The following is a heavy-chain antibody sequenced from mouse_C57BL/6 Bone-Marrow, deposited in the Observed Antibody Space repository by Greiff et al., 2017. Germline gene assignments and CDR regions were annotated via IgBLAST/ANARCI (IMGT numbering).Heavy chain of an antibody. CDR3: ARQSTMITTGAMDY. CDR2: INSDGGST. CDR1: EYEFPSHD. D-gene: IGHD2-4*01. V-gene: IGHV5-2*01. J-gene: IGHJ4*01. Sequence: EVQVVESGGGLVQPGESLKLSCESNEYEFPSHDMSWVRKTPEKRLELVAAINSDGGSTYYPDTMERRFIISRDNTKKTLYLQMSSLRSEDTALYYSARQSTMITTGAMDYWGQGTSVTVSS.